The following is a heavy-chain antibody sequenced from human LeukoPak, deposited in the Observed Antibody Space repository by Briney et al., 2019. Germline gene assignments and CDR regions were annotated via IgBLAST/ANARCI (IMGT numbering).Heavy chain of an antibody. CDR2: INHSGST. D-gene: IGHD3-10*01. Sequence: TLSLTCSVSIGSISSSKWWSWVRQSPVKGLEWIGEINHSGSTNYNPSLKSRVTISVDTSKNQFSLKLSSVTAADTAVYYCARVGLKYYYGSGRPRNSMDVWGQGTTVTVSS. J-gene: IGHJ6*02. CDR1: IGSISSSKW. V-gene: IGHV4-4*02. CDR3: ARVGLKYYYGSGRPRNSMDV.